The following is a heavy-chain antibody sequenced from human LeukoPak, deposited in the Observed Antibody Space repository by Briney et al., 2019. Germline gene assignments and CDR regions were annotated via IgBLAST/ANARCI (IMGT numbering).Heavy chain of an antibody. CDR3: ARDGYCSSTSCSLWYFDL. V-gene: IGHV1-69*13. CDR2: IIPIFGTA. D-gene: IGHD2-2*03. J-gene: IGHJ2*01. Sequence: SVKVSCKASGGTFSSYAISWVRQAPGQGLEWMGGIIPIFGTANYAQKFQGRVTITADESTSTAYMELSSLRSEDTAVYYCARDGYCSSTSCSLWYFDLWGRGTLVTVSS. CDR1: GGTFSSYA.